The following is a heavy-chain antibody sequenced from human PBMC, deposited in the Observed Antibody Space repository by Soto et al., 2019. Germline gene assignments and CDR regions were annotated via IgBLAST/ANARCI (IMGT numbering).Heavy chain of an antibody. J-gene: IGHJ4*02. D-gene: IGHD4-17*01. CDR3: ATDKYGAGRVGVHF. CDR2: IVPTLRIT. CDR1: GGTSTIYT. V-gene: IGHV1-69*08. Sequence: QVQLVQSGAEVKKPGASLRVSCETSGGTSTIYTITWVRQAPGQGLQWMGRIVPTLRITNYAQEFQGRLTITADSFTSTAHIELTSRTAADTAVYYCATDKYGAGRVGVHFWGQGTLVTVSS.